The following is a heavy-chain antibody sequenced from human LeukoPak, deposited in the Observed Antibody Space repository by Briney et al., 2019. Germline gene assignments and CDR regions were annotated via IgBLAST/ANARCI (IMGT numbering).Heavy chain of an antibody. V-gene: IGHV3-48*03. Sequence: GGSLRLSCTASGFTFGDYAMSWFRQAPGKGLEWVSYISSSGSTKYYADSVKGRFTISRDNAKNSLYVQMNSLRAEDTAVYYCARETDSTLFDYWGQGTLVTVSS. CDR1: GFTFGDYA. J-gene: IGHJ4*02. CDR3: ARETDSTLFDY. D-gene: IGHD2-2*01. CDR2: ISSSGSTK.